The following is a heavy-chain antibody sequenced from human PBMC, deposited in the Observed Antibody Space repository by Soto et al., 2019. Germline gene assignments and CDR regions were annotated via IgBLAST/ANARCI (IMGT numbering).Heavy chain of an antibody. CDR2: IGASGGST. CDR3: AKDLGFSAPTAFDY. D-gene: IGHD3-10*01. CDR1: GFSFSSYA. V-gene: IGHV3-23*01. Sequence: EVQLLRSGGGLVQPGGSLRLSCASSGFSFSSYAMSWVRQAPGKGLEWVSGIGASGGSTYYTDSVKGRFTIARDSSKNTVYLQMNILRAEDTAVYFCAKDLGFSAPTAFDYWGLGTQVTVSS. J-gene: IGHJ4*02.